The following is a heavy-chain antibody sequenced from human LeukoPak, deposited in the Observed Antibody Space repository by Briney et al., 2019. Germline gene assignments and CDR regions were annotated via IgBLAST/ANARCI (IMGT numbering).Heavy chain of an antibody. CDR3: ARGPNYYDSSGYRSRTFDP. Sequence: SETLSLTCAVYGGSFGGYYWSWIRQPPGKGLEWIGEINHSGSTNYNPSLKSRVTISVDTSKNQFSLKLSSVTAADTAVYYCARGPNYYDSSGYRSRTFDPWGQGTLVTVSS. CDR1: GGSFGGYY. CDR2: INHSGST. V-gene: IGHV4-34*01. J-gene: IGHJ5*02. D-gene: IGHD3-22*01.